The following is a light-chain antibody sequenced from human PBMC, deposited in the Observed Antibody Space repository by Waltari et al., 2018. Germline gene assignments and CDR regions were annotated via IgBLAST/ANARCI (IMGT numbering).Light chain of an antibody. CDR1: QSISSW. J-gene: IGKJ1*01. Sequence: DIQMTQSPPTLSASVGDRVTITCRASQSISSWLAWYQQKPGKAPKLLIYKASSLESGVPSRFSGRGSGTEFTLTINSLQPDDLANYYCQQYNNVPGTFGQGTKVEIK. CDR3: QQYNNVPGT. V-gene: IGKV1-5*03. CDR2: KAS.